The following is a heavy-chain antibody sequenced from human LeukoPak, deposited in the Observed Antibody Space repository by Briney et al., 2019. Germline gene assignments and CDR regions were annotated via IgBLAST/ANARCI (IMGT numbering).Heavy chain of an antibody. CDR2: FDSEDGET. CDR1: GYTLTELS. Sequence: ASVKVSCKVSGYTLTELSMYWVRQAPGKGFEWMGGFDSEDGETVYAQKFQGRVTMTEDTSTDTAYMELGSLRSEDTAVYYCATAGMIFGVPSWFDPWGQGTLVTVSS. CDR3: ATAGMIFGVPSWFDP. D-gene: IGHD3-3*01. J-gene: IGHJ5*02. V-gene: IGHV1-24*01.